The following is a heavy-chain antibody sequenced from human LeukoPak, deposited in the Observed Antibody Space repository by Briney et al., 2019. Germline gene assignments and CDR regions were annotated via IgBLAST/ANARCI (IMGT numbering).Heavy chain of an antibody. CDR2: IYSGGST. CDR1: GFTVSSNY. D-gene: IGHD6-19*01. J-gene: IGHJ4*02. V-gene: IGHV3-53*01. CDR3: AKTPVSGWYVEYYFDY. Sequence: GGSLRLSCAASGFTVSSNYMGWVRQAPGKGLEWVSVIYSGGSTYYADSVKGRFTISRDNSKNTLYLQMNNLRAEDTAVYYCAKTPVSGWYVEYYFDYWGQGTLVTVSS.